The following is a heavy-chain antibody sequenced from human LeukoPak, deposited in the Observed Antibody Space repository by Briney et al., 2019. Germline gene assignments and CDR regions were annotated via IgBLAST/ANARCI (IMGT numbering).Heavy chain of an antibody. CDR1: GYTFTSYG. CDR3: ASPTETTVDAFDI. D-gene: IGHD4-17*01. Sequence: ASVKVSCKASGYTFTSYGISWGRQAPGQGLEGMGWISAYNGNTNYAQKLQGRVTITTDTSTSTDYMGLRSMRSDDTAVYYCASPTETTVDAFDIWGQGTMVTVSS. CDR2: ISAYNGNT. J-gene: IGHJ3*02. V-gene: IGHV1-18*01.